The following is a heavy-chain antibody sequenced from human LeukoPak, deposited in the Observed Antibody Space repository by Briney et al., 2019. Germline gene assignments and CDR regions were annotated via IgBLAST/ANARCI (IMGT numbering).Heavy chain of an antibody. D-gene: IGHD4-17*01. CDR2: ISYDGSNK. J-gene: IGHJ4*02. CDR3: ARVYGDYEQAIDY. Sequence: PGRSLRLSCAASGFTFSSYGMHWARQAPGKGLEWVAVISYDGSNKYYADSVKGRFTISRDNSKNTLYLQMNSLRAEDTAVYYCARVYGDYEQAIDYWGQGTLVTVSS. V-gene: IGHV3-30*03. CDR1: GFTFSSYG.